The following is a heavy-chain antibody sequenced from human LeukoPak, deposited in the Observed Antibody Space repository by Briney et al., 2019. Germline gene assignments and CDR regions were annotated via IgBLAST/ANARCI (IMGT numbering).Heavy chain of an antibody. CDR3: AKARGYCSGGSCYGYYYYYGMDV. D-gene: IGHD2-15*01. V-gene: IGHV3-23*01. Sequence: GGSLRLSCAASGFTFSSYATSWVRQAPGKGLEWVSAISGSGGSTYYADSVKGRFTISRDNSKNTLYLQMNSLRAEDTAVYYCAKARGYCSGGSCYGYYYYYGMDVWGQGTTVTVSS. CDR2: ISGSGGST. J-gene: IGHJ6*02. CDR1: GFTFSSYA.